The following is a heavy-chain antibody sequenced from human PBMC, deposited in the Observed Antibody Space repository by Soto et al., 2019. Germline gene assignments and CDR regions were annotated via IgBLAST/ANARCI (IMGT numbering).Heavy chain of an antibody. V-gene: IGHV1-8*01. D-gene: IGHD3-10*01. Sequence: GASVKVSCKASGYTFTSYDINWVRQATGQGLEWVGWMNPNSGNTGYAQKFQGRVTMTRNTSISTAYMELSSLRSEDTAVYYCARREGYYGSGGLDPWGQGTLVTVSS. CDR3: ARREGYYGSGGLDP. CDR1: GYTFTSYD. J-gene: IGHJ5*02. CDR2: MNPNSGNT.